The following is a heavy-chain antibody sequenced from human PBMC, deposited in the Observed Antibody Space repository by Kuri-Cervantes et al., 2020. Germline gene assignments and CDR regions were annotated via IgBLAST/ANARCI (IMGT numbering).Heavy chain of an antibody. CDR1: GGSISSSSYY. CDR3: AHRIRDYGGAFDY. D-gene: IGHD4-23*01. V-gene: IGHV2-5*08. Sequence: TLSLTCTVSGGSISSSSYYWSWIRQPPGKALEWLALIFWDDDKRYSPPLRSRLTITKDISKNQVDLTMTNMDPVDTATYYCAHRIRDYGGAFDYWGQGTLVTVSS. CDR2: IFWDDDK. J-gene: IGHJ4*02.